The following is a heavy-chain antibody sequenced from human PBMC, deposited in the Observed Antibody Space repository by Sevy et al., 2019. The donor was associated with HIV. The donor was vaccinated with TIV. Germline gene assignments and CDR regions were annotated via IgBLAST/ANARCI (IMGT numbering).Heavy chain of an antibody. D-gene: IGHD4-17*01. J-gene: IGHJ6*02. CDR2: IHYTGST. V-gene: IGHV4-30-4*02. Sequence: SETLSLTCSVSGGSMISGVYYLSWVRQPPGRGLEWIGYIHYTGSTDYNPSLESRVTISVDTSKNQFSLKLTSVTAADTAVYYCARDEGDYGDKSYYYGMDVWGRGSTVTVSS. CDR3: ARDEGDYGDKSYYYGMDV. CDR1: GGSMISGVYY.